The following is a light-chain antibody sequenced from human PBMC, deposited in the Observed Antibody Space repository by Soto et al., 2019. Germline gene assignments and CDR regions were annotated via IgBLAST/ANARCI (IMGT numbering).Light chain of an antibody. V-gene: IGKV1-39*01. CDR1: QSISSY. CDR2: AAS. J-gene: IGKJ1*01. CDR3: QQSYSTWT. Sequence: IQMTPSPLSLSASVGDRVTITCRASQSISSYLNWYQQKPGKAPKLLIYAASSLQSGVPSRFSGSGSGTDFTLTISSLQPEDFTTYYCQQSYSTWTFGQGTKVDIK.